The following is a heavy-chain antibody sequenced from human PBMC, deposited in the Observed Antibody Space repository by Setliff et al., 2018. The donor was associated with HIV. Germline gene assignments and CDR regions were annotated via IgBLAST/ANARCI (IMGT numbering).Heavy chain of an antibody. D-gene: IGHD3-22*01. Sequence: PSETLSLTCTVSGDSISTDIYHWGWIRQPPGKGLEWIGRIYDSGSTKYNPTLKSRVTMSLDTSKNQFSLNLDSVTAADTAVVYCARDQGHHFDSRGQVDFDLWGRGTLVTVSS. CDR1: GDSISTDIYH. V-gene: IGHV4-39*07. CDR2: IYDSGST. CDR3: ARDQGHHFDSRGQVDFDL. J-gene: IGHJ2*01.